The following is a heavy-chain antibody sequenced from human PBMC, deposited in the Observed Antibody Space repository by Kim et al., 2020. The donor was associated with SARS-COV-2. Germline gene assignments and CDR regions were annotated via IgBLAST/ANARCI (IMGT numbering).Heavy chain of an antibody. J-gene: IGHJ2*01. V-gene: IGHV3-72*01. D-gene: IGHD6-6*01. Sequence: ASVKGRFTIARDDSKNSLYLQMNSLKTEDTAVYYCARDGGGSSPYWYFDLWGRGTLVTVSS. CDR3: ARDGGGSSPYWYFDL.